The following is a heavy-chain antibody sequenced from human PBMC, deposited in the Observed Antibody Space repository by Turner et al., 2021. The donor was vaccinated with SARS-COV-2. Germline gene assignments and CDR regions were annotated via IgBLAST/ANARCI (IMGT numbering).Heavy chain of an antibody. D-gene: IGHD3-22*01. CDR3: ARGTYYYDSSTYSGTNWFDP. Sequence: EVQLVESGGGLVKPGGSLRLSCAASGFTFSSYSMNWVRQAPGKVLGWVSSISSSSSYIYYADSMKGRFTISRDNAKNSLYLQMNSLRAEDTAVYYCARGTYYYDSSTYSGTNWFDPWGQGTLVTVSS. J-gene: IGHJ5*02. CDR1: GFTFSSYS. CDR2: ISSSSSYI. V-gene: IGHV3-21*01.